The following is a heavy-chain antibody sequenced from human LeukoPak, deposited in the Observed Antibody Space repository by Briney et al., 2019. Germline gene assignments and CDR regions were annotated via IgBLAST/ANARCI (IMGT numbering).Heavy chain of an antibody. CDR3: ARDDPPGIAAAGTSWFDP. CDR2: IYTSGST. CDR1: GGSISSYY. Sequence: SETLSLTCTASGGSISSYYWSWIRQPAGKGLEWIGRIYTSGSTNYNPSLKSRVTMSVDTSKNQFSLKLSSVTAADTAVYYCARDDPPGIAAAGTSWFDPWGQGTLVTVSS. V-gene: IGHV4-4*07. D-gene: IGHD6-13*01. J-gene: IGHJ5*02.